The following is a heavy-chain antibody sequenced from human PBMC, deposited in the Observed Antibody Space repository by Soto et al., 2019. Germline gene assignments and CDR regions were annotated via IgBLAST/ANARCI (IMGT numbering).Heavy chain of an antibody. Sequence: GESLRLSCGASVFTFSICCMRQVPQPAGEWMERVAVVSYDGSNKYYADSVKGRFTISRDNSKNTLYLQMNSLKTEDTAVYYCTTAPYYYDSSGYYPIDAFDIWGQGTMVTVSS. CDR2: VSYDGSNK. J-gene: IGHJ3*02. D-gene: IGHD3-22*01. CDR1: VFTFSICC. V-gene: IGHV3-30*03. CDR3: TTAPYYYDSSGYYPIDAFDI.